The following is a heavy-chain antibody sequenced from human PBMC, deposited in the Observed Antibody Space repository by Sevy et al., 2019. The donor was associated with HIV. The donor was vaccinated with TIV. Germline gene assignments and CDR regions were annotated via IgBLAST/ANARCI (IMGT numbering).Heavy chain of an antibody. V-gene: IGHV3-7*03. J-gene: IGHJ4*02. CDR1: GFIFSSYW. CDR2: INQDGSEK. CDR3: ARVRGGLVRY. D-gene: IGHD6-19*01. Sequence: GGSLRLSCAASGFIFSSYWMSWVRQAPGKGLEWVANINQDGSEKYFVDSVKGRFTISRDNAKNSLYLQMNSLRAEDTAVYYCARVRGGLVRYWGQGTLVTVSS.